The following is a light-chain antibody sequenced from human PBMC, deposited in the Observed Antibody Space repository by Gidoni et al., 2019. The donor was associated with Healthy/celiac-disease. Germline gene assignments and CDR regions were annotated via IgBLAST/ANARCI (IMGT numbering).Light chain of an antibody. J-gene: IGKJ1*01. CDR1: QSVNSSY. CDR3: QQYGSSPRT. Sequence: EIVLTQSPGTLSLSPGERATLSCRASQSVNSSYLAWYQQKPGQAPRLLIYGASSRATGIPDRFSGSGSGTDFTLTISRLEPEDFAVYYCQQYGSSPRTFXQXTKVEIK. V-gene: IGKV3-20*01. CDR2: GAS.